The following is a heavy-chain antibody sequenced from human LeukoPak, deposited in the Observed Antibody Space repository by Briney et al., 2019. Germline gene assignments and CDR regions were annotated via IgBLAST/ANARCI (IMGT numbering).Heavy chain of an antibody. CDR3: ARGTVVVAAPDY. CDR2: IYSGGST. D-gene: IGHD2-15*01. V-gene: IGHV3-53*01. J-gene: IGHJ4*02. CDR1: GFTVSSNY. Sequence: GGALRLSCAASGFTVSSNYMSWVRQAPGKGLEWVSVIYSGGSTYYADSVKGRFTISRDNSKNTLYLQMNSLRAEDTAVYYCARGTVVVAAPDYWGQGTLVTVSS.